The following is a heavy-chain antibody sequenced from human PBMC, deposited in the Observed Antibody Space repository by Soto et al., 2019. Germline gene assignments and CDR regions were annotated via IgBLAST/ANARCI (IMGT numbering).Heavy chain of an antibody. D-gene: IGHD3-9*01. CDR3: ARDLFPHYDILTGYSPNWFDP. CDR1: GGTFSSYA. V-gene: IGHV1-69*13. Sequence: ASVKVSCKASGGTFSSYAISCVRQAPGQGLEWMGGIIPIFGTANYAQKFQGRVTITADESTSTAYMELSSLRSEDTAVYYCARDLFPHYDILTGYSPNWFDPWGQGTLVTVSS. J-gene: IGHJ5*02. CDR2: IIPIFGTA.